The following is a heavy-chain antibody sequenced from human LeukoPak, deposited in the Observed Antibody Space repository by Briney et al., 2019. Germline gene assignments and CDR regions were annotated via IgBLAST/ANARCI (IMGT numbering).Heavy chain of an antibody. Sequence: GGSLRLSCAASGLPYSSYYMSWIRQAPGKGLGWISYISDSGSYTNYADSVRGRFTIPRDNAKNSLFLQMNSLRADDTAVYYCATTMGRGAGGHFVSWGQGTLVTVSS. D-gene: IGHD3-10*01. CDR2: ISDSGSYT. J-gene: IGHJ4*02. CDR1: GLPYSSYY. CDR3: ATTMGRGAGGHFVS. V-gene: IGHV3-11*03.